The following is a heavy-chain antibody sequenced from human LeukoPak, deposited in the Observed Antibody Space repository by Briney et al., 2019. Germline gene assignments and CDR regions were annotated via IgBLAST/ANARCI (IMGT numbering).Heavy chain of an antibody. J-gene: IGHJ4*02. CDR2: ISYDGSNK. CDR3: ARPPPTVTLYYFDY. D-gene: IGHD4-11*01. V-gene: IGHV3-30*04. Sequence: GRSLRLSCTASGFTFSSYAMHWVRQAPGKGLEGVAVISYDGSNKYYADSVKGRFTISRDNSKNTLYLQMNSLRAEDTAVYYCARPPPTVTLYYFDYWGQGTLVTVSS. CDR1: GFTFSSYA.